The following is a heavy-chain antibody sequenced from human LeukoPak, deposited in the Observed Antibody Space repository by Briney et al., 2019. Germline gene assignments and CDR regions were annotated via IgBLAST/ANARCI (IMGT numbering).Heavy chain of an antibody. CDR3: ATPGEVTATELEDFQH. D-gene: IGHD2-21*02. CDR2: ISYDGSNK. Sequence: GSLRLSCAASGFTFSSYAMHWVRQAPGKGLEWVAVISYDGSNKYYADSVKGRFTISRDNSKNTLYLQMNSLRPEDTAVYYCATPGEVTATELEDFQHWGQGTLVTVSS. CDR1: GFTFSSYA. J-gene: IGHJ1*01. V-gene: IGHV3-30-3*01.